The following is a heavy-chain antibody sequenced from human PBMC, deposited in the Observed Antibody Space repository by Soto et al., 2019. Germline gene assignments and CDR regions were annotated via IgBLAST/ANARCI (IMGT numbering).Heavy chain of an antibody. V-gene: IGHV4-39*01. D-gene: IGHD2-15*01. J-gene: IGHJ6*02. Sequence: SESLSFTCTLAWGSILSTDHYCGWIRQPPGKGLEWLGSIDYAGSTFHNSCLKRRATISVDTARNQFSLRLSSVTASATAVYYCARLVFHCLRGSCDDYNFYGLDVWGQGTTVTVSS. CDR2: IDYAGST. CDR1: WGSILSTDHY. CDR3: ARLVFHCLRGSCDDYNFYGLDV.